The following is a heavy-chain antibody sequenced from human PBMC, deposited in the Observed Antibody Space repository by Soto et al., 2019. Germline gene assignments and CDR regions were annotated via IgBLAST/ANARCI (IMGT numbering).Heavy chain of an antibody. CDR3: AKDIPASGNSASHLWGYYYGMDV. CDR1: GFTFSSYA. CDR2: ISGSGGST. J-gene: IGHJ6*02. Sequence: EVQLLESGGGLVQPGGSLRLSCAASGFTFSSYAMSWVRQAPGKGLEWVSAISGSGGSTYYADSVKGRFTISRDNSKNTLYLQMNSLRAEDTAVYYCAKDIPASGNSASHLWGYYYGMDVWGQGTTVTVSS. V-gene: IGHV3-23*01. D-gene: IGHD6-25*01.